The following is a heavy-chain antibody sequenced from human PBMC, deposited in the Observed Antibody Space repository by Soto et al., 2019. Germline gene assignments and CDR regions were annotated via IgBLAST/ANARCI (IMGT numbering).Heavy chain of an antibody. J-gene: IGHJ5*02. CDR1: GYTFTSYG. CDR3: ARDRQYVWGSYRSNWFDP. V-gene: IGHV1-18*01. CDR2: ISAYNGNT. Sequence: QVQLVQSGAEVKKPGASVKVSCKASGYTFTSYGISWVRQAPGQGLEWMGWISAYNGNTNYAQKLQCRVTMTTDTSTSTAYMELRSLRSDDTAVYYCARDRQYVWGSYRSNWFDPWGQGTLVTVSS. D-gene: IGHD3-16*02.